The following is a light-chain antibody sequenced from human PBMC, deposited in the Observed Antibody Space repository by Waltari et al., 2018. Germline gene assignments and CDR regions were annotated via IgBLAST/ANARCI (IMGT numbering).Light chain of an antibody. CDR3: TSYTGFNIV. J-gene: IGLJ2*01. CDR1: RSDIGTYNF. Sequence: QSALTQPPSASGSPGQSVTISCTGTRSDIGTYNFVSWYQQHPGKAPKLFIYEVTKRPSTVPDRFSGSKFDNTASLTVSGLQPEDEADYYCTSYTGFNIVFGGGTKLTVL. CDR2: EVT. V-gene: IGLV2-8*01.